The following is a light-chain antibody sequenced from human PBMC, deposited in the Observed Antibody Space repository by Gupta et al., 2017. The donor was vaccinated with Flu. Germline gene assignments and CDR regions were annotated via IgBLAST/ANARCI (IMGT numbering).Light chain of an antibody. CDR2: KAS. CDR1: QSITSW. V-gene: IGKV1-5*03. J-gene: IGKJ1*01. CDR3: QQYKSYPWT. Sequence: DIQMTQSPSTLSAFVGDRVTITCRASQSITSWLAWYQQKPGKAPKLLIYKASNLESGVPSRFSGSGSGTEFTLTISSLQPDDFATYYCQQYKSYPWTCGRGTKVEI.